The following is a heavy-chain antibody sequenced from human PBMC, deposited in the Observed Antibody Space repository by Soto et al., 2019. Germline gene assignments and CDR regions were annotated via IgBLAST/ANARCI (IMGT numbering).Heavy chain of an antibody. V-gene: IGHV3-30*18. CDR3: AKGGPDCASTTCYLLVAFDI. J-gene: IGHJ3*02. CDR1: GFTFSSYV. Sequence: QVQLVQSGGGVVQPGRSLRLSCAASGFTFSSYVTHWVRQAPGKGLEWVAVISHDGNNKYYADSVKGRFTISRDNSKNTLYLQMNSQTPEDTAVYYCAKGGPDCASTTCYLLVAFDIWGQGTMVTVSS. CDR2: ISHDGNNK. D-gene: IGHD2-2*01.